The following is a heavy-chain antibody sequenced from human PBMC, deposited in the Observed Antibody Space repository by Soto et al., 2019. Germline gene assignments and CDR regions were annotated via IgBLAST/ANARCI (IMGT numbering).Heavy chain of an antibody. CDR1: GFTFSNAW. D-gene: IGHD4-17*01. Sequence: GGSLRLSCAASGFTFSNAWMNWVRQAPGKGLEWVGRIKSKTDGGTIDYAAPVKCRFTRFSNDSKNTLYLQMNSLKTEDTAVYYCTTASAPYGDYGYYYYGMDVWGQGTTVTVSS. CDR2: IKSKTDGGTI. J-gene: IGHJ6*02. V-gene: IGHV3-15*07. CDR3: TTASAPYGDYGYYYYGMDV.